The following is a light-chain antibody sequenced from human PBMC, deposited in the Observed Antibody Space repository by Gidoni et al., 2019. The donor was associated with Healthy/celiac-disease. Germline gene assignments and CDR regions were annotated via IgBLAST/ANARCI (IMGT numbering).Light chain of an antibody. CDR3: RQRYGPVGLT. Sequence: DIQMTQSPSSLSASVGDRVTITCRASQSISSYLNWYQQKQGKAPKPLIYAASSLHSGVPSRFSSSGSGTTFTLTIISSQPADYATYYCRQRYGPVGLTFGGGTKVEIK. CDR2: AAS. V-gene: IGKV1-39*01. J-gene: IGKJ4*01. CDR1: QSISSY.